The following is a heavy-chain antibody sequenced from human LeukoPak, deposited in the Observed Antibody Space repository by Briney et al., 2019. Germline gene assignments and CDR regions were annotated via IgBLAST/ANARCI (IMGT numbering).Heavy chain of an antibody. J-gene: IGHJ4*02. CDR3: ASGCSSTSCYGYYFDY. V-gene: IGHV1-69*13. D-gene: IGHD2-2*01. Sequence: ASVKVSCKASGGTFSSYAISWVRQAPGQGLEWMGGIIPIFGTANYAQKFQGRVTITADESTSTAYMELSSLRSEDTAVYYCASGCSSTSCYGYYFDYWGQGTLVTVSS. CDR2: IIPIFGTA. CDR1: GGTFSSYA.